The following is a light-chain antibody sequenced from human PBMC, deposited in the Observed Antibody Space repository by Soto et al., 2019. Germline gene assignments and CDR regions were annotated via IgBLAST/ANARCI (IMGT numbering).Light chain of an antibody. CDR3: QQIYAAPVT. J-gene: IGKJ1*01. CDR1: QSIFRS. V-gene: IGKV1-39*01. Sequence: DIQMTQSPPSLSASVGDRVTITCRASQSIFRSLNWYQQKPIYAASNLQSGVPSRFSGSESGTDFILTISSLQPEDFATYYCQQIYAAPVTFGQGTKVEIK. CDR2: AAS.